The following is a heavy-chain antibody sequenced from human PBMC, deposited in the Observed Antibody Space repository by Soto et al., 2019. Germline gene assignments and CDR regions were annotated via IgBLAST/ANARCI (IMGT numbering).Heavy chain of an antibody. CDR2: ISGSGGST. CDR3: AKAPGSGYYYRYFQH. D-gene: IGHD3-22*01. J-gene: IGHJ1*01. CDR1: GFTFSSYA. V-gene: IGHV3-23*01. Sequence: AGGSLRLSCAASGFTFSSYAMSWVRQAPGKGLEWVSAISGSGGSTYYADSVKGRFTISRDNSKNTLYLQMNSLRAEDTAVYYCAKAPGSGYYYRYFQHWGQGTLVTVSS.